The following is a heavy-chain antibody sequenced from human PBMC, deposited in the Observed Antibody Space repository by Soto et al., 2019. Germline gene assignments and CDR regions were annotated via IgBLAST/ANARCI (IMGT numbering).Heavy chain of an antibody. CDR1: GFTFSSYA. CDR2: ISGSGGST. Sequence: EVQLLESGGGLVQPGGSLRLSCAASGFTFSSYAMSWVRQAPGKGLEWVSAISGSGGSTYYADSVKGRFTISRDNSKNTLYLQMNSLRAEDTAVYYCAKAYRLRYFDWLTPFDYWGQGTLVTVSS. D-gene: IGHD3-9*01. CDR3: AKAYRLRYFDWLTPFDY. J-gene: IGHJ4*02. V-gene: IGHV3-23*01.